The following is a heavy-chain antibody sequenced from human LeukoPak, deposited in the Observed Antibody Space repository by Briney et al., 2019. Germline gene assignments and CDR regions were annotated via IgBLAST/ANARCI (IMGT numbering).Heavy chain of an antibody. D-gene: IGHD5-18*01. J-gene: IGHJ4*02. CDR3: ARLKGYSYGYVDN. V-gene: IGHV4-39*01. CDR1: GGSISTDYYY. CDR2: IYYSAST. Sequence: SETLSLTCTVSGGSISTDYYYCGWIRQPPGRGLEWIASIYYSASTYYNPSLKSRVTISVETSKNQVSLTLSSVTAADTAVYYCARLKGYSYGYVDNWGQGILVTVSS.